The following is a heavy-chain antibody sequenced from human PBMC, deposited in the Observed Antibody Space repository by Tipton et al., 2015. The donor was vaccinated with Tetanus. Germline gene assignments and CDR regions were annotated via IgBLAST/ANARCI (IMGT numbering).Heavy chain of an antibody. CDR1: GGSIGTSSYY. J-gene: IGHJ6*02. CDR3: ARLGGPTTDFFYGLDV. CDR2: IYYSGST. V-gene: IGHV4-39*02. Sequence: TLSLTCNVSGGSIGTSSYYCCWIRQPPGKGLEWIGGIYYSGSTYYNPSLESRLTVSVDTSKNHISLRLRSVTAADTAVYFCARLGGPTTDFFYGLDVWGRGTTVIVSS. D-gene: IGHD3-10*01.